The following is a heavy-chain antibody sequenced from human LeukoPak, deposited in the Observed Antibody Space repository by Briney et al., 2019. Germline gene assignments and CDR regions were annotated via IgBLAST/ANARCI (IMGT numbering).Heavy chain of an antibody. CDR2: INHSGST. D-gene: IGHD3-3*01. V-gene: IGHV4-34*01. CDR1: GGSFSGYY. CDR3: ARGVPYDFWSGSYYYYGMDV. Sequence: SETLSLTCAVYGGSFSGYYWSWIRQPLGKGLEWIGEINHSGSTNYNPSLKSRVTISVDTSKNQFSLKLSSVTAADTAVYYCARGVPYDFWSGSYYYYGMDVWGQGTTVTVSS. J-gene: IGHJ6*02.